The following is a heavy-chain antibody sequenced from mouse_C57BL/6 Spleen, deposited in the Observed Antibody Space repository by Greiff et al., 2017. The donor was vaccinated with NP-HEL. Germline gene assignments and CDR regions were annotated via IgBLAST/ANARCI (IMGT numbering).Heavy chain of an antibody. CDR3: ARSTMVTSPWFAY. CDR1: GYAFSSYW. J-gene: IGHJ3*01. V-gene: IGHV1-80*01. CDR2: IYPGDGDT. Sequence: VQLQESGAELVKPGASVKISCKASGYAFSSYWMNWVKQRPGKGLEWIGQIYPGDGDTNYLGKFKGKATLTADKSSSTAYMQLSRLTSEDSAVYFWARSTMVTSPWFAYGGQGTLVTVSA. D-gene: IGHD2-2*01.